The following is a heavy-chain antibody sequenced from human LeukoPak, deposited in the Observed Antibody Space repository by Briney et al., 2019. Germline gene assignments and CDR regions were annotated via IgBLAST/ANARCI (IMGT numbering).Heavy chain of an antibody. CDR2: ISYDGSNK. D-gene: IGHD3-10*01. Sequence: GRSLRLSCAASGFTFSSYGMHWVRQAPGKGLEWVAVISYDGSNKYYADSVEGRFTISRDNSKNTLYLQMNSLRAEDTAVYYCAKDPQHYYGSGSYIDYWGQGTLVTVSS. J-gene: IGHJ4*02. CDR3: AKDPQHYYGSGSYIDY. CDR1: GFTFSSYG. V-gene: IGHV3-30*18.